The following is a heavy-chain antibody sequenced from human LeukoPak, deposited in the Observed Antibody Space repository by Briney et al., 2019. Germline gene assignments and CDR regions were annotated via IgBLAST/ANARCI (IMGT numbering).Heavy chain of an antibody. J-gene: IGHJ4*02. D-gene: IGHD3-10*01. V-gene: IGHV4-34*01. CDR2: ISHSGST. CDR1: GGSFSGYC. Sequence: SETLSLTCAVYGGSFSGYCWSWIRQPPGKGLEWIGEISHSGSTNYNPSLKSRVTISVDTSKNQFSLKLSSVTAADTAVYYCARGRKVSYYGSGSYGLNYWGQGTLVTVSS. CDR3: ARGRKVSYYGSGSYGLNY.